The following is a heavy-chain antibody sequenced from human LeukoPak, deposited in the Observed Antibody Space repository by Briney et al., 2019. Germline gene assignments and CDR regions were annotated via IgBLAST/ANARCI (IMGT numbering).Heavy chain of an antibody. CDR1: GYTFTTYG. CDR3: ARGWGSSTYYYYMDV. D-gene: IGHD6-6*01. Sequence: GASVKVSCKASGYTFTTYGITWVRQATGQGLEWMGWMNPNSGDTGYAQKFQGRVTINRNTSISTAYMELSSLRSEDTAVYYCARGWGSSTYYYYMDVWGKGTTVTVSS. J-gene: IGHJ6*03. V-gene: IGHV1-8*03. CDR2: MNPNSGDT.